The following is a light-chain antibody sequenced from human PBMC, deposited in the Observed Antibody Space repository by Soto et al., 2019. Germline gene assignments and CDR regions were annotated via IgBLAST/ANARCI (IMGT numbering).Light chain of an antibody. Sequence: QSVLTQPPSVSAAPGQKVTISCSGSSFNIGNNYASWYQQLPGTAPKLLTYDNNKRPSGIPDRFSGSKSGTSATLGITGLQTGDEADYYCGTWDNSLSAVVFGGGTKLTVL. CDR1: SFNIGNNY. CDR3: GTWDNSLSAVV. J-gene: IGLJ2*01. V-gene: IGLV1-51*01. CDR2: DNN.